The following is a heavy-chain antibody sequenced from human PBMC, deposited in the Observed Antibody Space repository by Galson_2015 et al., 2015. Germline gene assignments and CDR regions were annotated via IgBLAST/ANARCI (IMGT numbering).Heavy chain of an antibody. CDR3: ATSGGVGPTAY. J-gene: IGHJ4*02. CDR2: IYPGESEI. D-gene: IGHD1-26*01. Sequence: QSGAEVKKPGESLTISFTSSGYRFTTFWIGWVRQMPGKGLEWMGVIYPGESEIRYSPSVQGQVTISADKSISTAYLQWTSLKASDTAIYYCATSGGVGPTAYWGQGTLVTVSS. CDR1: GYRFTTFW. V-gene: IGHV5-51*01.